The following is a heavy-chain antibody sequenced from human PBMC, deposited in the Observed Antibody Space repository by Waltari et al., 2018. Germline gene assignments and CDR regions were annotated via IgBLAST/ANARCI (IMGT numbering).Heavy chain of an antibody. J-gene: IGHJ4*02. V-gene: IGHV1-69*01. Sequence: QVQLVQSGAEVKKPGSSVKVSCKAYGDTFSRYGISWVRQAPGQGLDWMGGISPIFDTANYAQKCQGRVTITADESTSTAYMELSSLRSEDTAVYYCARDRFSDGTTTVHYFDYWGQGTLVTVSS. D-gene: IGHD1-1*01. CDR1: GDTFSRYG. CDR2: ISPIFDTA. CDR3: ARDRFSDGTTTVHYFDY.